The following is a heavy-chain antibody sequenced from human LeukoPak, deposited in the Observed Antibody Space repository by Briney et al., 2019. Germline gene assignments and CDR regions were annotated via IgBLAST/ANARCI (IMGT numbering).Heavy chain of an antibody. D-gene: IGHD7-27*01. CDR2: IIPILGIA. CDR1: GGTSSSYA. J-gene: IGHJ4*02. Sequence: ASVKVSCKASGGTSSSYAISWVRQAPGQGLEWMGRIIPILGIANYAQKFQGRVTITADKSTSTAYMELSSLRSEDTAVYYCARGMETGDGDFDYWGQGTLVTVSS. V-gene: IGHV1-69*04. CDR3: ARGMETGDGDFDY.